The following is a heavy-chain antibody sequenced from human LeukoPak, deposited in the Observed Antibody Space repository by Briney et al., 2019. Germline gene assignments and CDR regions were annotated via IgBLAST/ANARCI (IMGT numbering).Heavy chain of an antibody. D-gene: IGHD3-3*01. CDR2: DYYSGST. J-gene: IGHJ4*02. V-gene: IGHV4-30-4*01. CDR3: ARGAYDFWSGYLNY. CDR1: GDSLSSGDSY. Sequence: SETLSLTCTVSGDSLSSGDSYWNWLRQPPGRGLEWIGYDYYSGSTKYNPSLKSRLTMSVDTSKTQFSLNLNSVTAADTAVYYCARGAYDFWSGYLNYWGQGTLVTVSS.